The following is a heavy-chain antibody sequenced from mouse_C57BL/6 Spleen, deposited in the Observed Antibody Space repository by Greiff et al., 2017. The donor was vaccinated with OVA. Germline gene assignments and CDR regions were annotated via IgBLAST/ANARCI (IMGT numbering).Heavy chain of an antibody. V-gene: IGHV1-26*01. Sequence: EVQLQQSGPELVKPGASVKISCKASGYTFTDYYMNWVKQSHGKSLEWIGDINPNNGGTSYNQKFKGKATLTVDKSSSTAYMELRSLTSEDSAVYYCARWLYYSNYRYFDVWGTGTTVTVSS. CDR1: GYTFTDYY. J-gene: IGHJ1*03. D-gene: IGHD2-5*01. CDR2: INPNNGGT. CDR3: ARWLYYSNYRYFDV.